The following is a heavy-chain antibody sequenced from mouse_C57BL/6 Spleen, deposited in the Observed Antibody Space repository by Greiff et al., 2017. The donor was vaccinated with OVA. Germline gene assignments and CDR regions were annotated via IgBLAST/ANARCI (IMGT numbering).Heavy chain of an antibody. CDR3: ARRGLTPYFDV. CDR2: IDPSDSYT. D-gene: IGHD4-1*01. J-gene: IGHJ1*03. CDR1: GYTFTSYW. Sequence: VQLQQPGAELVMPGASVKLSCKASGYTFTSYWMHWVKQRPGQGLEWIGEIDPSDSYTNYNQKFKGKSTLTVDKSSSTAYMQLSSLTSEDSAVYYCARRGLTPYFDVWGTGTTVTVSS. V-gene: IGHV1-69*01.